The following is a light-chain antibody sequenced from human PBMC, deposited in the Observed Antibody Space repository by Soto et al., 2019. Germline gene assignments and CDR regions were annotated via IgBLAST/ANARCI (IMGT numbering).Light chain of an antibody. CDR1: QSVSSN. CDR2: AAY. CDR3: QQYGASPPYT. Sequence: EIVMTQSPATLSVSPGKRSTVSCRASQSVSSNLAWYQKRPCQAPRLLIYAAYNRATGIPDRFSGSGSGTDFTLTINRLEAEDSAVYYCQQYGASPPYTCGQGTKVDIK. V-gene: IGKV3-20*01. J-gene: IGKJ2*01.